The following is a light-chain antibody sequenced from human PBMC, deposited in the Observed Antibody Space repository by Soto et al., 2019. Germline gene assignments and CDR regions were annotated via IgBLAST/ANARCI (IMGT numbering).Light chain of an antibody. V-gene: IGKV3-20*01. J-gene: IGKJ2*01. CDR3: LLYFSPDRYT. CDR2: GAS. CDR1: QSVTSSH. Sequence: EIVLTQTPGTLSLSPGERATLSCRASQSVTSSHLAWYQQKPGQAPRLLIYGASTSATGIPDRFSGSGSDTDFSLTIRRLDPEDVAMYYCLLYFSPDRYTFGPGTKVQIK.